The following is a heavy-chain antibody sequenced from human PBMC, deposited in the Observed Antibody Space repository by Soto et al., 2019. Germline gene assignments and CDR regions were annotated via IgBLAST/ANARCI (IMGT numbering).Heavy chain of an antibody. CDR3: ARGLGDFDFWSAQSPPYYMDV. CDR2: INPYNGNT. Sequence: ASVKVSCKASGYAFTYYGITWVRQAPGQGLEWMGWINPYNGNTNYAQRLQGRVTMTTDTSTNTAYMELRSLTSDDTAVYFCARGLGDFDFWSAQSPPYYMDVWGKGTTVTVSS. CDR1: GYAFTYYG. V-gene: IGHV1-18*01. J-gene: IGHJ6*03. D-gene: IGHD3-3*01.